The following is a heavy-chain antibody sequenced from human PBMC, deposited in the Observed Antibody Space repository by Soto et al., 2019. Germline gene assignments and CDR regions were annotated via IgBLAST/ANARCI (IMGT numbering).Heavy chain of an antibody. V-gene: IGHV3-30-3*01. D-gene: IGHD1-26*01. Sequence: QVQLVESGGGVVQPGRSLRLSCAASGFTFSSYAMHWVSQAPGKGLEWVAVISYDGSNKYYADSVKGRFTISRNNSKNTLDLQMNSLRAEDTAVYYCAREWRVGAIFDYWGQGTLVTVSS. CDR3: AREWRVGAIFDY. CDR1: GFTFSSYA. J-gene: IGHJ4*02. CDR2: ISYDGSNK.